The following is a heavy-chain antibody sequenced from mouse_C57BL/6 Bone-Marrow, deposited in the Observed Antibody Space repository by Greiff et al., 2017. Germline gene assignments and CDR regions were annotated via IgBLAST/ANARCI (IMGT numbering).Heavy chain of an antibody. J-gene: IGHJ2*01. Sequence: EVKLVESGAELVRPGSSVKMSCKTSGYTFTSYGINWVKQRPGQGLEWIGYIYIGNGYTEYNEKFKGKATLTSDTSSSTAYMQLSSLTSEDSAIYFCASNYYGSSLDYWGQGTTLTVSS. CDR2: IYIGNGYT. D-gene: IGHD1-1*01. CDR1: GYTFTSYG. CDR3: ASNYYGSSLDY. V-gene: IGHV1-58*01.